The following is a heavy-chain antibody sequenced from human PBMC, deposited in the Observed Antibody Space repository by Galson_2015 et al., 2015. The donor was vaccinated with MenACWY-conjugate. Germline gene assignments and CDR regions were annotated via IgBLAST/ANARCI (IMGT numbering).Heavy chain of an antibody. D-gene: IGHD6-19*01. CDR3: GTTIFGQWLIDF. Sequence: SLRLSCAASAFTFSRYWMSWVRQAPGKGLEWVANIKQDGSEKYYGDSVKDRFTISRDNADNSLYLQLNSLRAEDTAVYYCGTTIFGQWLIDFWGQGTLVTVSS. J-gene: IGHJ4*02. CDR2: IKQDGSEK. V-gene: IGHV3-7*03. CDR1: AFTFSRYW.